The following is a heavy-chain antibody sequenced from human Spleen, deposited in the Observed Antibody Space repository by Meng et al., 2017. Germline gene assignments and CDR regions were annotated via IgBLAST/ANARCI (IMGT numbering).Heavy chain of an antibody. Sequence: GESLKISCAASGFTFSDSWIHWVRQAPGKGLDWVSGISGSGIKTHYADFVKGRFTISRDNSRNTLYLQMNSLRAEDTAIYYCAKGEGGYNPTEFGFWGQGTLVTVSS. J-gene: IGHJ4*02. V-gene: IGHV3-23*01. CDR3: AKGEGGYNPTEFGF. CDR1: GFTFSDSW. D-gene: IGHD5-24*01. CDR2: ISGSGIKT.